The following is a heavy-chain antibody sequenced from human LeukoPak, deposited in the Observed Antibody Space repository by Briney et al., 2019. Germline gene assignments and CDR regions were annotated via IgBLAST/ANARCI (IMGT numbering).Heavy chain of an antibody. D-gene: IGHD2-2*01. CDR3: ARLFQLQHSDAFGI. J-gene: IGHJ3*02. CDR2: IYYSGST. Sequence: SETLSLTCTVSGGSISSYYWSWIRQPPGKGLEWIGYIYYSGSTNYNPSLKSRVTISVDTSKNQFSLKLSSVTAADTAVYYCARLFQLQHSDAFGIWGQGTMVTVSS. CDR1: GGSISSYY. V-gene: IGHV4-59*01.